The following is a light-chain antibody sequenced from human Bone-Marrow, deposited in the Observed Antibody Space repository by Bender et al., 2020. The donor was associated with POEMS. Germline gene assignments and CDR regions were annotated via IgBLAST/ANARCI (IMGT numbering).Light chain of an antibody. CDR3: CSYAGSSTLV. CDR2: EGS. J-gene: IGLJ1*01. CDR1: SRDVGMFNL. V-gene: IGLV2-23*01. Sequence: QSALTQPASVSGSPGQSITISCTGTSRDVGMFNLVSWYQQYPGKAPKFIIYEGSKRPSGVSNRFSGSKSGNTASLTISGLQAEDEADYYCCSYAGSSTLVLGTGTKVTVL.